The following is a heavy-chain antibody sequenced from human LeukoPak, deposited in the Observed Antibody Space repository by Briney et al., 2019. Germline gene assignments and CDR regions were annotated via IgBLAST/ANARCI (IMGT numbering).Heavy chain of an antibody. J-gene: IGHJ4*02. CDR2: KCYSGST. V-gene: IGHV4-39*01. CDR1: GGSVSSSSYY. Sequence: SETLSLTCTVSGGSVSSSSYYWGWIRQPPGMGLEWIGSKCYSGSTYYNPSLKSRVTISVDTSKNQFSLNLSSVTAADTAVYYCASPYSGSYWGYFDYWGQGTLVTVPS. CDR3: ASPYSGSYWGYFDY. D-gene: IGHD1-26*01.